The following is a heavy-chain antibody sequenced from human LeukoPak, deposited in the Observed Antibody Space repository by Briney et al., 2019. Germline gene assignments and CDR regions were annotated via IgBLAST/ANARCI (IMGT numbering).Heavy chain of an antibody. Sequence: ASGRVCDKVSGHRLSHLSVHWVGQAPGNRREGRGGFDPRNGGTYLAQNSQGRVTLTEDTSTDTHSMELRSLKSDDTAVYCCTPSDRQFCSPSFCYMLFDYWGQGTLVSVSS. CDR2: FDPRNGGT. CDR1: GHRLSHLS. J-gene: IGHJ4*02. V-gene: IGHV1-24*01. D-gene: IGHD2-2*02. CDR3: TPSDRQFCSPSFCYMLFDY.